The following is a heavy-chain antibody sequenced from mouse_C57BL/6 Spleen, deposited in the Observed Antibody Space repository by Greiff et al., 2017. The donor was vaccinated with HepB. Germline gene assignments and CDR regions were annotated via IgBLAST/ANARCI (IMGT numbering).Heavy chain of an antibody. D-gene: IGHD1-1*02. CDR1: GFTFSSYG. CDR3: ARERWFDY. J-gene: IGHJ2*01. CDR2: ISSGGSYT. V-gene: IGHV5-6*02. Sequence: DVKLVESGGDLVKPGGSLKLSCAASGFTFSSYGMSWVRQTPDKRLEWVATISSGGSYTYYPDSVKGRFTISRDNAKNTLYLQMSSLKSEDTAMYYCARERWFDYWGQGTTLTVSS.